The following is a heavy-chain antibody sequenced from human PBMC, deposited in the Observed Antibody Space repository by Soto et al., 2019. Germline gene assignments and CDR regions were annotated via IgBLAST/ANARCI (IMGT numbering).Heavy chain of an antibody. CDR3: AGDTAMVRCGDY. CDR1: GYTFTSYA. J-gene: IGHJ4*02. CDR2: INAGNGNT. Sequence: QVQLVQSGAEVKKPGASVKVSCKASGYTFTSYAMHWVRQAPGQRLEGMGWINAGNGNTKYSQKFQGRVTITRDTSASTAYLELSSLRCEDTAVYYCAGDTAMVRCGDYWGQGTLVTVSS. D-gene: IGHD5-18*01. V-gene: IGHV1-3*01.